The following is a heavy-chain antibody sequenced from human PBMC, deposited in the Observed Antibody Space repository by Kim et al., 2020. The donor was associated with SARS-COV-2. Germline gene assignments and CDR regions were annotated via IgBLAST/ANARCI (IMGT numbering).Heavy chain of an antibody. Sequence: GGSLRLSCAASGFTFDDYTMHWVRQAPGKGLEWVSLISWDGGSKYYADSVKGRFTISRDNSKNSLYLQMNSLRTEDTALYYCAKAAVDNWNLYYFDYWGQGTLVTVSS. CDR2: ISWDGGSK. V-gene: IGHV3-43*01. D-gene: IGHD1-20*01. CDR1: GFTFDDYT. J-gene: IGHJ4*02. CDR3: AKAAVDNWNLYYFDY.